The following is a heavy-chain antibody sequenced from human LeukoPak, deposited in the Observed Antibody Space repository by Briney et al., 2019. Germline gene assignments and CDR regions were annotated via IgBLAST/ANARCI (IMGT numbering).Heavy chain of an antibody. Sequence: GASVKVSCKASGYTFTGYYMHWVRQAPGQGLEWMGGIIPIFGTANYAQKFQGRVTVTADESTSTAYMELSSLRSEDTAVYYCARTPDGWGQGTLVTVSS. CDR1: GYTFTGYY. CDR3: ARTPDG. J-gene: IGHJ4*02. D-gene: IGHD5-24*01. V-gene: IGHV1-69*13. CDR2: IIPIFGTA.